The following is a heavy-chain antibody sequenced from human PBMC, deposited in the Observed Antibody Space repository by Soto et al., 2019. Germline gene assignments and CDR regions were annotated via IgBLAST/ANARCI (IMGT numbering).Heavy chain of an antibody. CDR3: APMGGRRGNWHGGSFDF. V-gene: IGHV2-5*02. CDR2: IYWDDDK. Sequence: QISLKESGPTRVKPTQTLTLTCTFSGFSLTTSGVGVGWIRQPPGKALQQLALIYWDDDKRYSPSLKSRLTSSRGTSKCQVVLTMTNMGPVDTAPYYWAPMGGRRGNWHGGSFDFWGQGAQVTASS. D-gene: IGHD1-1*01. J-gene: IGHJ4*02. CDR1: GFSLTTSGVG.